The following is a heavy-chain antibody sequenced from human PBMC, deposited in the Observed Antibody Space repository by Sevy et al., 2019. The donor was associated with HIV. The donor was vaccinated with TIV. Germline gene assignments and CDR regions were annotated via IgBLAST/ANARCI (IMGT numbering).Heavy chain of an antibody. D-gene: IGHD3-10*01. CDR2: IKSNSNGGTI. V-gene: IGHV3-15*01. J-gene: IGHJ2*01. CDR3: TTDRGRTSSMYFDL. CDR1: GFTFSRAW. Sequence: GGSLRLSCAASGFTFSRAWMSWVRQAPGKGLEWVGRIKSNSNGGTIDYAAPVKGRFSISRDDSVNTVYLQMNSLNTEDTATYYCTTDRGRTSSMYFDLWGRGTLVTVSS.